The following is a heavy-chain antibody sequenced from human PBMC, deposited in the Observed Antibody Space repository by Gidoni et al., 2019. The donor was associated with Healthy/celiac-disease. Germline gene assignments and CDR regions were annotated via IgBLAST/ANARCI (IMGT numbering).Heavy chain of an antibody. CDR3: ARGPGYSGYDRGDAFDI. CDR2: INHRGST. J-gene: IGHJ3*02. V-gene: IGHV4-34*01. D-gene: IGHD5-12*01. CDR1: GGSFSGYY. Sequence: QVQLQQWGAGLLKPSETLSFTCAVYGGSFSGYYWSWIRQPPGKGLEWIGEINHRGSTNYNPSLKSRVTISVDTSKNQFSLKLSSVTAADTAVYYCARGPGYSGYDRGDAFDIWGQGTMVTVSS.